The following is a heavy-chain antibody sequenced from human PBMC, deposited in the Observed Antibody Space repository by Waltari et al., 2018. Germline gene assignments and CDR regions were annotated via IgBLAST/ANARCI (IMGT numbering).Heavy chain of an antibody. CDR2: FSPSGAGT. V-gene: IGHV1-46*03. Sequence: EVKKPGASVKVSCEASGFTFSNYYVHWVRQAPGQGLEWMALFSPSGAGTRYAEKFQGRVTLTRDTTTSTVYMDLSSLRSEDTAVYYCATFVSGSFTFPDYWGQGTLVTVSS. D-gene: IGHD3-16*01. CDR1: GFTFSNYY. J-gene: IGHJ4*02. CDR3: ATFVSGSFTFPDY.